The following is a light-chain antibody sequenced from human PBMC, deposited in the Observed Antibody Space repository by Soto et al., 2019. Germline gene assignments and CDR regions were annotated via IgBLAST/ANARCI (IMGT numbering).Light chain of an antibody. CDR1: SSDVGGYNY. CDR3: ISYPSRSTAVV. J-gene: IGLJ2*01. CDR2: DVT. Sequence: QSALTQPASVSGSPGQSITFSCTGTSSDVGGYNYVSWYQQHPGKAPKLMIYDVTYRPSGVSDRFSGSKSGNTASLTISGLQADDEADYYCISYPSRSTAVVFGPGTKLTVL. V-gene: IGLV2-14*01.